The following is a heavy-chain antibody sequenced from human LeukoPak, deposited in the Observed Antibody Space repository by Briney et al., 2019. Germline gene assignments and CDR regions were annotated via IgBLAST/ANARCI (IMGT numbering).Heavy chain of an antibody. Sequence: GGSLRLSCAASGFTFSNYGMHWVRQAPGKGLKWVAVIRYNGGSKNYADSVKGRFTISRDNSKNTLNLQMNSLRAEDTALYCCARDFRQLGQYYLVVLDIWGRGTRVSVSS. CDR2: IRYNGGSK. CDR1: GFTFSNYG. CDR3: ARDFRQLGQYYLVVLDI. D-gene: IGHD2/OR15-2a*01. J-gene: IGHJ3*02. V-gene: IGHV3-33*01.